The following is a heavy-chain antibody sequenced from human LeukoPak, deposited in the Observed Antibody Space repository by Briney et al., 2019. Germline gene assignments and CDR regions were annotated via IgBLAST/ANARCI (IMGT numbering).Heavy chain of an antibody. Sequence: GESLKISCEGFGNRFTSYWIAWVRQTPGKGLEWMGIIHLGDSETRYSPTFQGRVTFSADKSTATALLQWTSLKASDTAMYYCARLGYKDFWSRPHDALHLWGEGTMVTVSS. CDR3: ARLGYKDFWSRPHDALHL. J-gene: IGHJ3*01. CDR1: GNRFTSYW. V-gene: IGHV5-51*01. D-gene: IGHD3-3*01. CDR2: IHLGDSET.